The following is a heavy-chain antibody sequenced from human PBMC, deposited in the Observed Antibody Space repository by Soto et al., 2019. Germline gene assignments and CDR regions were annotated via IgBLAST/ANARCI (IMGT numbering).Heavy chain of an antibody. CDR3: ARSVPATAPGFRLLDY. Sequence: PGGSLRLSCAASGFTFSSYGMHWVRQAPGKGLEWVAVIWYDGSNQYYADSVKGRFTISRDNSKNTLYLQMNSLRAEDTAVYYCARSVPATAPGFRLLDYWGQGTLVTVSS. CDR2: IWYDGSNQ. CDR1: GFTFSSYG. D-gene: IGHD2-2*01. J-gene: IGHJ4*02. V-gene: IGHV3-33*01.